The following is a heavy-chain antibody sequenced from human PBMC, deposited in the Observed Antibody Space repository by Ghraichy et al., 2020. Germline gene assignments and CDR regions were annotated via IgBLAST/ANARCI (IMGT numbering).Heavy chain of an antibody. CDR2: INAGNGNT. CDR3: ARDPLEIHYYDSSGYYYYYYMDV. D-gene: IGHD3-22*01. J-gene: IGHJ6*03. CDR1: GYTFTSYA. V-gene: IGHV1-3*01. Sequence: ASVKVSCKASGYTFTSYAMHWVRQAPGQRLEWMGWINAGNGNTKYSQKFQGRVTITRDTSASTAYMELSSLRSEDTAVYYCARDPLEIHYYDSSGYYYYYYMDVWGKGTTVTVSS.